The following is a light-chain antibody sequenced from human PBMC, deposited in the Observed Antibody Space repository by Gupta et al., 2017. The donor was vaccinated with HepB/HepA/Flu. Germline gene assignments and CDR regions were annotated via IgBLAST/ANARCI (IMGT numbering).Light chain of an antibody. CDR1: SSDIGSYNL. CDR2: EVN. CDR3: CSYAGSITYVV. Sequence: QSALTQPASVSGSPGQSITISCNGTSSDIGSYNLVSWYQQHPGKAPKLMIYEVNKRPSGVSYRFSGSKSGNTASLTISGLQAEDEADYYCCSYAGSITYVVFGGGTKLTVL. V-gene: IGLV2-23*02. J-gene: IGLJ2*01.